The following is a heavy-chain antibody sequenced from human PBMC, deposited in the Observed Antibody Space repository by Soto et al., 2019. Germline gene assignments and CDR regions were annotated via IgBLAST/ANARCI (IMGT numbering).Heavy chain of an antibody. Sequence: SVKVSCKAPGGTFSSYAISWVRQAPGQGLEWMGGIIPIFGTANYAQKFQGRVTITADESTSTAYMELSSLRSEDTAVYYCARGGYYYDSSGYYHTALSFDYWGQGTLVTVSS. D-gene: IGHD3-22*01. V-gene: IGHV1-69*13. CDR1: GGTFSSYA. CDR3: ARGGYYYDSSGYYHTALSFDY. CDR2: IIPIFGTA. J-gene: IGHJ4*02.